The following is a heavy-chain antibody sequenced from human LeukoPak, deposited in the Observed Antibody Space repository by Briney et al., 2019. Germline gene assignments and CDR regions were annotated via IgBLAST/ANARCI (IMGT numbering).Heavy chain of an antibody. J-gene: IGHJ4*02. CDR2: IHKDGLHT. V-gene: IGHV3-74*01. CDR3: ARESEAAGTYYLDH. CDR1: GFTFNEFW. Sequence: GGSLRLSCAASGFTFNEFWMHWVRQVPGKGLMWDARIHKDGLHTWYADSMRGRFTISRDNAENTVYLQLNSLRVEDTAVYYCARESEAAGTYYLDHWGQGNLVTVSS. D-gene: IGHD6-25*01.